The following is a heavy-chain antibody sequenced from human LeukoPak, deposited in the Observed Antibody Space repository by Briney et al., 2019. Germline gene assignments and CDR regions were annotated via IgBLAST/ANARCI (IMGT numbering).Heavy chain of an antibody. J-gene: IGHJ6*02. CDR1: GASINSYY. V-gene: IGHV4-59*01. D-gene: IGHD6-13*01. CDR2: IYYSGST. CDR3: ARDQLAFYGMDV. Sequence: SETLSLTCTVSGASINSYYWSWIRQPPGKGLEWIGYIYYSGSTNYNPSLKSRVTISVDTSKNQFSLKLSSVTAADTAVYYCARDQLAFYGMDVWGQGTTVTVSS.